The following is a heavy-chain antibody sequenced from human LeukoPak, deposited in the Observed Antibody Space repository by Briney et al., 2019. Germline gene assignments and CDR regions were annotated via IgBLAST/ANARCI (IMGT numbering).Heavy chain of an antibody. V-gene: IGHV1-18*01. J-gene: IGHJ4*02. D-gene: IGHD3-10*01. Sequence: ASGKVSCKASGYTFTSYGISWVRQAPGQGLEWMGWISAYNGNTNYAQKLQGRVTMTTDTSTSTAYMELRSLRSDDTAVYYCARALNYYGSGSYHYWGQGTLVTVSS. CDR1: GYTFTSYG. CDR3: ARALNYYGSGSYHY. CDR2: ISAYNGNT.